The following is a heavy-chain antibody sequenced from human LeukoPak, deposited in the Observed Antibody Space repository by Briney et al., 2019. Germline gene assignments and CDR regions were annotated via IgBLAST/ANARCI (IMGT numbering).Heavy chain of an antibody. CDR3: ARVGCSGGSCYFDY. V-gene: IGHV4-59*01. D-gene: IGHD2-15*01. Sequence: SETLSLTCTVSGGSISSYYWSWIRQPPGKGLEWIGCIYYSGSTNYNPSLKSRVTISVDTSKNQFSLKLSSVTAADTAVYYCARVGCSGGSCYFDYWGQGTLVTVSS. CDR2: IYYSGST. J-gene: IGHJ4*02. CDR1: GGSISSYY.